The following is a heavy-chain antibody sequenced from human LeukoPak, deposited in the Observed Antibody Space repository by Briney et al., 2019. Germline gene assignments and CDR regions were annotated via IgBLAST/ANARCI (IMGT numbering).Heavy chain of an antibody. CDR1: GFTFSNAW. Sequence: GGSLRLSCAASGFTFSNAWMSWVRQAPGKGLEWVGRIKSKTDGGTTDYAAPVKGRFTISRDDSKNTLYLQMNSLKTEDTAVYYCTTRGDYVWGSYRWDYWGQGTLVTVSS. CDR3: TTRGDYVWGSYRWDY. D-gene: IGHD3-16*02. V-gene: IGHV3-15*01. J-gene: IGHJ4*02. CDR2: IKSKTDGGTT.